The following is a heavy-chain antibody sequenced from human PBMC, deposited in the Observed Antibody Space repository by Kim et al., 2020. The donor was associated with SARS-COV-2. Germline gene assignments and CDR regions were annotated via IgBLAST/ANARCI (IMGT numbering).Heavy chain of an antibody. V-gene: IGHV4-4*02. CDR3: ARGNSGYFLS. D-gene: IGHD5-12*01. CDR2: P. Sequence: PNHNPPLKSRVTISVDKSKNQFSLKLSSVTAADTAVYYCARGNSGYFLSWGQGTLVTVSS. J-gene: IGHJ5*02.